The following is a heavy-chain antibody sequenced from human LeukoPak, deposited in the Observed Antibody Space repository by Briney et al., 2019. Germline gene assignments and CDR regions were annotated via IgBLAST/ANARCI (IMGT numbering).Heavy chain of an antibody. CDR2: IYYSGST. V-gene: IGHV4-59*01. CDR1: GGSISSYY. J-gene: IGHJ4*02. Sequence: SETLSLTCTVSGGSISSYYWSWIRQPPGKRLEWIGYIYYSGSTNYNPSLKSRVTISVDTSKNQFSLKLSSVTAADTAVYYCARAIRGSGSYRYLDYWGQGTLVTVSS. CDR3: ARAIRGSGSYRYLDY. D-gene: IGHD3-10*01.